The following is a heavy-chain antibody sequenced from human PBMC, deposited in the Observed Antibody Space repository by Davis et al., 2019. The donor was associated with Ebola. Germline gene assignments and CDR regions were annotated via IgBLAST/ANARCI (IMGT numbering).Heavy chain of an antibody. Sequence: PGGSLRLSCAASGFTFSSYSMNWVRQAPGKGLEWVSYISSSGSTIYYADSVKGRFTISRDNAKNSLYLQMNSLRAEDTAVYYCARVSPVTRPEYWYFDLWGRGTLVTVSS. J-gene: IGHJ2*01. D-gene: IGHD4-17*01. CDR2: ISSSGSTI. V-gene: IGHV3-48*04. CDR1: GFTFSSYS. CDR3: ARVSPVTRPEYWYFDL.